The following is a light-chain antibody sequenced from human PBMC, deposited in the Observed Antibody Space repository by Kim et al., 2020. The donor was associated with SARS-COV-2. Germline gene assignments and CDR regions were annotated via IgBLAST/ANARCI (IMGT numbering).Light chain of an antibody. Sequence: QSALTQPASVSGSPGQSISISCTGTSSNIGSYNYVSWHQQHPGKAPKLMIYDVNKRPSGISSRFSGSKSGSTASLTISGLQAEDVADYYCSSFTTRSTLVFGGGTK. V-gene: IGLV2-14*03. J-gene: IGLJ3*02. CDR1: SSNIGSYNY. CDR3: SSFTTRSTLV. CDR2: DVN.